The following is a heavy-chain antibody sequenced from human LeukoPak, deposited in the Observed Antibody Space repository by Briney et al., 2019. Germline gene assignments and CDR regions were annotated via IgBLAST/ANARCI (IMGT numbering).Heavy chain of an antibody. CDR2: ISYDGSNK. V-gene: IGHV3-30*03. D-gene: IGHD3-10*01. J-gene: IGHJ3*02. Sequence: GGSLRLSCAASGFSFSSYAMSWVRQAPGKGLEWVAVISYDGSNKYYADSVKGRFTISRDSSKTTLFLQMDSLRPEDTALYYCARRGQDLGHVFDIWGQGTMVTVSS. CDR3: ARRGQDLGHVFDI. CDR1: GFSFSSYA.